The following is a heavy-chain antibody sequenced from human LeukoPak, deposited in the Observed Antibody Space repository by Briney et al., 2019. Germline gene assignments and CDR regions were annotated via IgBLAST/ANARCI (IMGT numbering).Heavy chain of an antibody. D-gene: IGHD6-6*01. CDR3: ARLTRLSTSPDRYYLDY. Sequence: SETLSLTCTVSDDSISSYYWSWIRQPPGKGLEWIGYIYTSGGTNYIPSLKGRVTISIDTSKNQFSLKLSSVTAADSAVYYCARLTRLSTSPDRYYLDYWGQGTLVTVSS. CDR1: DDSISSYY. J-gene: IGHJ4*02. CDR2: IYTSGGT. V-gene: IGHV4-4*09.